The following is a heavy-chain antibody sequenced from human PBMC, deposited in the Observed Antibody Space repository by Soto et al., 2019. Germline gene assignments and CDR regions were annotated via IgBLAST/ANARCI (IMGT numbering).Heavy chain of an antibody. Sequence: ASVKVSCKASGNTFTSYDINWVRQATGHGLEWMGWINPNSGNIGYAQKFQGRVTMTRDTAIRTAYMEVSRLRSDDTAVYYCARGRASGSYYLLDYWGQGXLVTVYS. V-gene: IGHV1-8*01. CDR2: INPNSGNI. J-gene: IGHJ4*02. CDR3: ARGRASGSYYLLDY. D-gene: IGHD3-10*01. CDR1: GNTFTSYD.